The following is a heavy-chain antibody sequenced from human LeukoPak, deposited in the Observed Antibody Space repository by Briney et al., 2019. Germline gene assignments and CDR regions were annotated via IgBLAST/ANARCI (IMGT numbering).Heavy chain of an antibody. J-gene: IGHJ3*02. CDR3: ARDFSSSWYGGDAFDI. Sequence: SETLSLTCTVSGGSISSGSYYWSWTRQPAGKGLEWIGRIYTSGSTNYNPSLKSRVTISVDTSKNQFSLKLSSVTAADTAVYYCARDFSSSWYGGDAFDIWGQGTMVTVSS. V-gene: IGHV4-61*02. CDR2: IYTSGST. CDR1: GGSISSGSYY. D-gene: IGHD6-13*01.